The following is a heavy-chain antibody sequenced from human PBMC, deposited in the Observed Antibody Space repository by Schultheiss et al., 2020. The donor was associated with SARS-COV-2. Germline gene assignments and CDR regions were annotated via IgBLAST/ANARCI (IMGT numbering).Heavy chain of an antibody. D-gene: IGHD2-15*01. CDR1: GYTFTGYY. Sequence: ASVKVSCTASGYTFTGYYLHWVRQAPGQGLEWMGWINPNSGGTNYAQKFQGRVTMTRDTSISTAYMELSRLRSDDTAVYYCAREGVVGAVTGLDVWGQGTTVTVSS. V-gene: IGHV1-2*02. CDR3: AREGVVGAVTGLDV. J-gene: IGHJ6*02. CDR2: INPNSGGT.